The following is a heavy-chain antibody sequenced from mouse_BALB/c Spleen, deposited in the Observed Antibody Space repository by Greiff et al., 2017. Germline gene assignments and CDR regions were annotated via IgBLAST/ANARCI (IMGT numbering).Heavy chain of an antibody. CDR2: IYPGDGDT. V-gene: IGHV1-82*01. D-gene: IGHD3-1*01. CDR3: ARWGSSGYVAMDY. J-gene: IGHJ4*01. Sequence: QVQLKQSGPELVKPGASVKISCKASGYAFRSSWMNWVKQRPGQGLEWIGRIYPGDGDTNYNGKFKGKATLTADKSSSTAYMQLSSLTSVDSAVYFCARWGSSGYVAMDYWGQGTSVTVSS. CDR1: GYAFRSSW.